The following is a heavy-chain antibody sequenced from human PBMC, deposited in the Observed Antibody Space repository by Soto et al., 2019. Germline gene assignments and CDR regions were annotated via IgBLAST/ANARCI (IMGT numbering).Heavy chain of an antibody. D-gene: IGHD3-16*02. Sequence: PSATLSLTCAVYGGSFSGYYWSWIRPPPGKGLERIGEINHSGSTNYKPSLKRRVTISVDTSKNPFSLKLSSVTAADTAVYYCARLRLGEVSLYPYCYYGMDVWDHGTTVTVA. CDR3: ARLRLGEVSLYPYCYYGMDV. CDR1: GGSFSGYY. J-gene: IGHJ6*02. V-gene: IGHV4-34*01. CDR2: INHSGST.